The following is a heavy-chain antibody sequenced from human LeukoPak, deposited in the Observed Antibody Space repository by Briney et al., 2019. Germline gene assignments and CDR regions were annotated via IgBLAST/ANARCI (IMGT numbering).Heavy chain of an antibody. CDR3: ARHSGSYGYLYFDF. CDR1: GGSISSYY. D-gene: IGHD5-18*01. V-gene: IGHV4-59*08. CDR2: IYYSGST. Sequence: PSETLSLTCTVSGGSISSYYWSWIRQPPGKGLEWIGYIYYSGSTNYNPSLKSRVTISVDTSKNQFSLKLSSVTAADTAVYYCARHSGSYGYLYFDFWGQGTLVTVSS. J-gene: IGHJ4*02.